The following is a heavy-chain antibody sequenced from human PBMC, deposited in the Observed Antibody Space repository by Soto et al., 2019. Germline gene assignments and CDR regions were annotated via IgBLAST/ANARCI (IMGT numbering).Heavy chain of an antibody. CDR2: INAGNGNT. V-gene: IGHV1-3*01. J-gene: IGHJ3*02. D-gene: IGHD3-9*01. CDR1: GYTFTSYA. Sequence: GASVKVSCKASGYTFTSYAMHWVRQAPGQRLEWMGWINAGNGNTKYSQKFQGRVTITRDTSASTAYMELSSLRSEDTAVYYCARDTNFFDWLFRAPIAYAFDIWGQGTMVTVSS. CDR3: ARDTNFFDWLFRAPIAYAFDI.